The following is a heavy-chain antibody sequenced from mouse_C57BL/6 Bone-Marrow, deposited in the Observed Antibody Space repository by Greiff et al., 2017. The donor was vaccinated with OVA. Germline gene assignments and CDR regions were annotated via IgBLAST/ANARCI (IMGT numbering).Heavy chain of an antibody. CDR3: ARHEEGGSPYWYVDV. CDR2: FYPGSGSI. V-gene: IGHV1-62-2*01. J-gene: IGHJ1*03. D-gene: IGHD1-1*01. Sequence: QVQLKVSGAELVKPGALVKLSCKASGYTFTEYTIHWVKQRAGQGLEWIGWFYPGSGSIKYKEKFKVKATLTAAKSSSTVYMELSRLTSEASAVYFCARHEEGGSPYWYVDVWGRGTTDTVCS. CDR1: GYTFTEYT.